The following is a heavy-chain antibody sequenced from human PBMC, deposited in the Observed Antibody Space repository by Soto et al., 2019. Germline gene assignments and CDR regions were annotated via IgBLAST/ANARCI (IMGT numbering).Heavy chain of an antibody. CDR1: GFTFSSYG. CDR2: ISYDGSNK. CDR3: AKDHRSNSARLHYYGMDV. D-gene: IGHD1-26*01. J-gene: IGHJ6*02. Sequence: QVQLVESGGGVVQPGRSLRLSCAASGFTFSSYGMHWVRQAPGKGLEWVAVISYDGSNKYYADSVKGRFTISRDNSKNTLYLQMNSLRAEDTAVYYCAKDHRSNSARLHYYGMDVWGQGTTVTVSS. V-gene: IGHV3-30*18.